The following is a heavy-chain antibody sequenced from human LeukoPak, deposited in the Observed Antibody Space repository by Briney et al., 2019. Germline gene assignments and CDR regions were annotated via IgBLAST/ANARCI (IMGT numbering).Heavy chain of an antibody. CDR3: ARLTYYGSGSYSEPPDY. CDR2: ISPSDSDT. D-gene: IGHD3-10*01. V-gene: IGHV5-51*01. J-gene: IGHJ4*02. Sequence: GESLKISCKGSGYTFTNYWIGWVRQMPGKGLQWMAIISPSDSDTRYSPSFQGQVTISADKSINTAYLQWSSLKASDTAMYYCARLTYYGSGSYSEPPDYWAREPWSPSPQ. CDR1: GYTFTNYW.